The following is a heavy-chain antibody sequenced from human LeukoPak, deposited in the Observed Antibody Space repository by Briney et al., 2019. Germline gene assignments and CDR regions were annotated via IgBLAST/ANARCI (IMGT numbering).Heavy chain of an antibody. Sequence: GGSLRLSCAASGFTFSYYSMNWVRQAPGKGLEWISYSNTDGTISYADSVKGRFTISRDDAENSLYLQMNSLRDEDTAVYFCVRDRDYAFDFRGQGTMVTVSS. V-gene: IGHV3-48*02. CDR3: VRDRDYAFDF. CDR2: SNTDGTI. J-gene: IGHJ3*01. CDR1: GFTFSYYS.